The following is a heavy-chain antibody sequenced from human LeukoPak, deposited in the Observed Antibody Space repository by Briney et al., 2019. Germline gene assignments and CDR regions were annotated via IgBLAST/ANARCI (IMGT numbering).Heavy chain of an antibody. D-gene: IGHD3-3*01. Sequence: SESLSLTCTVSGGSISSYYRSWIRQPPGKGLEWIGDIYYSGSTNYYPSLMRGCTISVGTSTNQFSLKLSHVTAADTAVYYCARDGIVGDRFDPWGQGTLVTVSS. CDR1: GGSISSYY. CDR2: IYYSGST. J-gene: IGHJ5*02. V-gene: IGHV4-59*01. CDR3: ARDGIVGDRFDP.